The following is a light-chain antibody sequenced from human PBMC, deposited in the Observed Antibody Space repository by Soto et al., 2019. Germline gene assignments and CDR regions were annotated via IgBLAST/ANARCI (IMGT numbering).Light chain of an antibody. V-gene: IGKV3-15*01. CDR1: QSVRSN. J-gene: IGKJ4*01. Sequence: EIVMTQSPATLSVSPGESATLSCRASQSVRSNLAWYQQKPGQAPRLLIYGASTRATGIPARFSGSWSGTEYTLTISGLQSEDFAVSYCHQYNIWPPLLFGGGTKVEIK. CDR2: GAS. CDR3: HQYNIWPPLL.